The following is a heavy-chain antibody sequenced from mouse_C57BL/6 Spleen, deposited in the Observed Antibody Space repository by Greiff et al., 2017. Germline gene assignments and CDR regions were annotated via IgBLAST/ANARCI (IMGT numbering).Heavy chain of an antibody. D-gene: IGHD1-1*01. CDR1: GYTFTSYW. Sequence: QVQLQQPGAELVKPGASVKLSCKASGYTFTSYWMQWVKQRPGQGLEWIGEIDPSDSYTNYNQKFKGKATLTVDTSSSTAYMQLSSLTSEDSAVYYCARRIYYYGSSPEWGTGTTVTVSS. CDR2: IDPSDSYT. V-gene: IGHV1-50*01. J-gene: IGHJ1*03. CDR3: ARRIYYYGSSPE.